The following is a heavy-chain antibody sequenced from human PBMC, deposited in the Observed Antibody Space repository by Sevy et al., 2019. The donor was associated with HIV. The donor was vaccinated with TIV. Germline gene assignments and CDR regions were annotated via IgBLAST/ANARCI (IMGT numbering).Heavy chain of an antibody. CDR1: GGSISSGGYS. D-gene: IGHD4-17*01. CDR3: AGMLMYGDYDRTDY. V-gene: IGHV4-30-2*01. CDR2: IYHSGST. Sequence: SETLSLTCAVSGGSISSGGYSWSWIRQPPGKGLEWIGYIYHSGSTYYNPSLKSRVTISVDRSKNQFSLKLSSVTAADTAVYYCAGMLMYGDYDRTDYCVQGTLVTVSS. J-gene: IGHJ4*01.